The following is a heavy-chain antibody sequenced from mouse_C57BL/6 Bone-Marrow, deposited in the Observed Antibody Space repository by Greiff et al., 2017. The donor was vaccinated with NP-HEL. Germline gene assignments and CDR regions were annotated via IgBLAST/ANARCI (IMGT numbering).Heavy chain of an antibody. Sequence: DVMLVESGGGLVKPGGSLKLSCAASGFTFSDYGMHWVRQAPEKGLEWVAYISSGSSTIYYADTVKGRFTISRDNAKNTLFLQMTSLRSEDTAMYYCARELGQDYFDYWGQGTTLTVSS. J-gene: IGHJ2*01. CDR1: GFTFSDYG. V-gene: IGHV5-17*01. D-gene: IGHD4-1*01. CDR2: ISSGSSTI. CDR3: ARELGQDYFDY.